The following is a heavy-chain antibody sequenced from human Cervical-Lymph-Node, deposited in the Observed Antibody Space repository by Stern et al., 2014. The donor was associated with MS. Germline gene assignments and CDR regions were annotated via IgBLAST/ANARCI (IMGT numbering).Heavy chain of an antibody. CDR2: INPNGGNT. Sequence: VQLVESGAEVKKPGASVKVSCKASGYTFSNYYMHWVRQSPGQGLAWMGIINPNGGNTSHAQKFQGRVTMTRDTSTSTVYMELSSLRSEDTAVYYCARDSSSSAAADYWGQGTLVTVSS. CDR3: ARDSSSSAAADY. CDR1: GYTFSNYY. D-gene: IGHD6-6*01. V-gene: IGHV1-46*01. J-gene: IGHJ4*02.